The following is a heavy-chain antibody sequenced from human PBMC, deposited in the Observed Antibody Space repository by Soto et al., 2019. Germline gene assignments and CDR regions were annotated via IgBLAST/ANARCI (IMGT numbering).Heavy chain of an antibody. J-gene: IGHJ5*01. V-gene: IGHV4-34*01. CDR1: GWSFSGHS. Sequence: SETLSLTCSVYGWSFSGHSWTWIRQSPGKGLEWIGDINHSGRVNYSPSLKSRVTISLDTSKNQFSLTLSAVTAADTAMYYCSTRAYDTNGYYRFDPWGQGTLVTVSS. D-gene: IGHD3-22*01. CDR3: STRAYDTNGYYRFDP. CDR2: INHSGRV.